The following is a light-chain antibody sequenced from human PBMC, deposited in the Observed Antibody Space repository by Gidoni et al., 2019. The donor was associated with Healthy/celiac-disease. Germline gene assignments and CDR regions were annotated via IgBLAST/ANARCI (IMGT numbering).Light chain of an antibody. CDR1: QGISNY. J-gene: IGKJ3*01. CDR3: QKYNSAPL. V-gene: IGKV1-27*01. CDR2: AAS. Sequence: DLQITQSPSSLSASVGDRVTITCRASQGISNYLAWYQQKPGKVPKLLIYAASTLQSGVPSRFSGSGSGTDFTLTISSLQPEDVATYYCQKYNSAPLFGPGTKVDIK.